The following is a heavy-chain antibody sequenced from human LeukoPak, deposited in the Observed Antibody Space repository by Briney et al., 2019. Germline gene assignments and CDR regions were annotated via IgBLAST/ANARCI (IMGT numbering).Heavy chain of an antibody. D-gene: IGHD1-1*01. J-gene: IGHJ5*02. CDR3: ARDGTGTTGRLGWFDP. Sequence: ASVKVSCKTSGYTFTSYAMHWVRQAPGQSLELMGRIRGDSGKTEYSQKLQGRVTITRDSSATTVYMELSSLKSEDTAVYYCARDGTGTTGRLGWFDPWGQGTLVTVSS. V-gene: IGHV1-3*01. CDR1: GYTFTSYA. CDR2: IRGDSGKT.